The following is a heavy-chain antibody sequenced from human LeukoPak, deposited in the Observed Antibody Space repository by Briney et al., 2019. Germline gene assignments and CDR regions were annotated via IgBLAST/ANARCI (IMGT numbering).Heavy chain of an antibody. CDR2: ISWDGGST. D-gene: IGHD5-18*01. J-gene: IGHJ4*02. V-gene: IGHV3-43D*03. CDR3: AKDLRIQLWPPGGY. Sequence: GGSLRLSCAASGFTFDDYAMHWVRQAPGKGLEWVSLISWDGGSTYYADSLKGRFTISRDNSKNTLYLQMNSLRAEDTAVYYCAKDLRIQLWPPGGYWGQGTLVTVSS. CDR1: GFTFDDYA.